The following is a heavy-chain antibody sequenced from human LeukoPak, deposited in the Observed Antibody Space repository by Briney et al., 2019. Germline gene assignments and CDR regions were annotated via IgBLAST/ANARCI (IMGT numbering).Heavy chain of an antibody. D-gene: IGHD1-26*01. J-gene: IGHJ4*02. CDR1: GFTFSSYS. Sequence: GSLRLSCAASGFTFSSYSMNWVRQAPGKGLEWVSSISSSSSYIYYADSVKGRFTISRDNAKNSLYLQMNSLRAEDMAVYYCARGSEWELLSCDYWGQGTLVTVSS. CDR3: ARGSEWELLSCDY. V-gene: IGHV3-21*06. CDR2: ISSSSSYI.